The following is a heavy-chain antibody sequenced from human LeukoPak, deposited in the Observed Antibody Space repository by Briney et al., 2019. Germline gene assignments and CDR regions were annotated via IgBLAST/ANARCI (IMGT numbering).Heavy chain of an antibody. V-gene: IGHV4-61*08. CDR3: ARVEMATIKGGNIYYYYYGMDV. CDR1: GGSISSGGYY. Sequence: PSETLSLTCTVSGGSISSGGYYWSWIRQPPGKGLEWIGYIYYSGSTNYNPSLKSRVTISVDTSKNQFSLKLSSVTAADTAVYYCARVEMATIKGGNIYYYYYGMDVWGQGTTVTVSS. CDR2: IYYSGST. J-gene: IGHJ6*02. D-gene: IGHD5-24*01.